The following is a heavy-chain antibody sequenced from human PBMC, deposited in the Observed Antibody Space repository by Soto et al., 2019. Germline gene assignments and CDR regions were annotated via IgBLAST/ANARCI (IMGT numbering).Heavy chain of an antibody. J-gene: IGHJ4*02. CDR3: TRGPSGDKVDY. V-gene: IGHV4-30-4*01. CDR2: IYNGGST. CDR1: GGSISSAYYC. D-gene: IGHD7-27*01. Sequence: QVLLQESGPGLVKPSQTLSLTCTVPGGSISSAYYCWSWVRQSPDKGLEWIGHIYNGGSTYSNPSLKXRXTXSXXTSKNQFSLELSSVSAADTAVYYCTRGPSGDKVDYWGQGTLVTVSS.